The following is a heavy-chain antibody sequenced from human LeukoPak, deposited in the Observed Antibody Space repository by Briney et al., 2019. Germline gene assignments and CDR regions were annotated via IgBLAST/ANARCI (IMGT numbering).Heavy chain of an antibody. V-gene: IGHV4-4*02. Sequence: SETLSLTCGVSGGSVTSTNWWTWVRQPPGKGLEWIGEVHLDGRTNYNPSLKSRLTMSVDTSKNQFSLKLTSVSAADTAMYFCAKTGSLMGRFFDYWGQGIQVIVSS. J-gene: IGHJ4*02. CDR3: AKTGSLMGRFFDY. CDR2: VHLDGRT. D-gene: IGHD3-10*01. CDR1: GGSVTSTNW.